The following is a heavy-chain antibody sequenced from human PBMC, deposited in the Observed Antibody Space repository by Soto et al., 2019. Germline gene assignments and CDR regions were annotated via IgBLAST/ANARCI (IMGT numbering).Heavy chain of an antibody. CDR1: GFIFSSYA. D-gene: IGHD3-16*01. CDR3: ARDTPRLLGVPIDP. V-gene: IGHV3-74*01. Sequence: PGGSLRLSCAASGFIFSSYAMNWVRQTPGKGLEWVSGINSDGSSTSYADSVKGRFTISRDNAKNTLYLQMNSLRAEDTAVYYCARDTPRLLGVPIDPRGQGPLVTLSS. J-gene: IGHJ5*02. CDR2: INSDGSST.